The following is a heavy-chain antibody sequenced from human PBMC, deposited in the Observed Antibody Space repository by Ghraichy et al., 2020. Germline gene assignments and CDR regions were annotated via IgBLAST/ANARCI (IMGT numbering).Heavy chain of an antibody. V-gene: IGHV3-33*01. CDR2: IWYDGSDE. J-gene: IGHJ4*02. CDR1: GFTFSSYG. CDR3: ARDDSSGYYSFDY. Sequence: LSITCVASGFTFSSYGMHWVRQAPGKGLEWVAVIWYDGSDEYYADSVKGRFTISRDNSKNTLYLQMDNLRAEDTAVFYCARDDSSGYYSFDYWGQGTLVTVSS. D-gene: IGHD3-22*01.